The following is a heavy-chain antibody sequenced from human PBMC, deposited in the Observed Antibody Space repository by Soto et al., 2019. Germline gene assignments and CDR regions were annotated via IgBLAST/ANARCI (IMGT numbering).Heavy chain of an antibody. Sequence: GESLKISCKGSGCSFTSYWIGWVRQMPGKGLEWMGIIYPGDSDTRYSPSFQGQVTISADKSISTAYLQWSSLKASDTAMYYCARYLPIAVAWWGDFDEWGQGTLVTVSS. D-gene: IGHD6-19*01. CDR3: ARYLPIAVAWWGDFDE. J-gene: IGHJ4*02. CDR2: IYPGDSDT. CDR1: GCSFTSYW. V-gene: IGHV5-51*01.